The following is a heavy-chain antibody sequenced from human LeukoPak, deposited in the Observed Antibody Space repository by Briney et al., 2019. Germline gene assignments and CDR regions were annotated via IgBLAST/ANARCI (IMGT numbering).Heavy chain of an antibody. CDR2: ISGSGVSI. CDR1: GFTFNKYA. Sequence: PGGSLRLSCVASGFTFNKYAVGWVRQAPGKGLEWVSGISGSGVSIYYTDSVKGRFTISRDNSKSTVYLQMNSLRAEDTAIYYCAKDFFVAGTFHGTFDYWGQGTLVTVSS. D-gene: IGHD2-21*01. J-gene: IGHJ4*02. CDR3: AKDFFVAGTFHGTFDY. V-gene: IGHV3-23*01.